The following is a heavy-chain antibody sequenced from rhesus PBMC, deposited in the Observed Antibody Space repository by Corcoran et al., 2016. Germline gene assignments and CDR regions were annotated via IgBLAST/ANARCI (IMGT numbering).Heavy chain of an antibody. CDR2: ISGYSWST. V-gene: IGHV4-99*01. CDR1: GYSISSGSY. Sequence: QVQLQESGPGLVKPSETLSLTCAVSGYSISSGSYWGWIRQPPGKGLEYIGYISGYSWSTYYNPSLKSRVTISKDTSKNQFSLKLNSATATDTAVYYCARPLSGDLMGWVDYWGQGVLVTVSS. CDR3: ARPLSGDLMGWVDY. J-gene: IGHJ4*01. D-gene: IGHD7-45*01.